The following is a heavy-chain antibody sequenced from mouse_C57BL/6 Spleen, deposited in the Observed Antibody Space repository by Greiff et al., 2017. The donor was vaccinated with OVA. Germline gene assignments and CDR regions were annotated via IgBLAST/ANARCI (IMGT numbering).Heavy chain of an antibody. CDR2: INPSNGGT. D-gene: IGHD1-1*01. V-gene: IGHV1-53*01. J-gene: IGHJ3*01. Sequence: QFRLQQPGTELVKPGASVKLSCKASGYTFTSYWMHWVKQRPGQGLEWTGNINPSNGGTNYNEKLKSKATLTVEQSSSTAYMQLSILTLEASAVYYCARDYYGSSAWFAYWGHGTLVTVSA. CDR3: ARDYYGSSAWFAY. CDR1: GYTFTSYW.